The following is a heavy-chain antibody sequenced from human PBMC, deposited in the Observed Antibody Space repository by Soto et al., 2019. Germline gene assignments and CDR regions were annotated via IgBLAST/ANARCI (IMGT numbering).Heavy chain of an antibody. CDR1: GYTLTELS. CDR2: FDPEDGET. Sequence: ASVKVSCKVSGYTLTELSMHWVRQAPGKGLEWMGGFDPEDGETIYAQKFQGRVTMTEDTSTDTAYMELSNLRSEDTAVYYCASACWGGYRWGVMDFWGQGTRVTVS. V-gene: IGHV1-24*01. D-gene: IGHD3-16*02. J-gene: IGHJ6*02. CDR3: ASACWGGYRWGVMDF.